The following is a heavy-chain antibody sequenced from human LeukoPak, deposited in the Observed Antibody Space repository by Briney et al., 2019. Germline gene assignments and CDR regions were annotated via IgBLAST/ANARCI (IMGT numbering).Heavy chain of an antibody. CDR1: GFTFSNYG. Sequence: GGSLRLSCAGSGFTFSNYGMHWVRQAPGKGLEWVAVISYDGGNKYYADSVKGRLTISRDNSKNTLYLQMNSLRAEDTAVYYCAKGFSGMYSNFDYWGQGTLVTVSS. V-gene: IGHV3-30*18. D-gene: IGHD1-26*01. CDR2: ISYDGGNK. J-gene: IGHJ4*02. CDR3: AKGFSGMYSNFDY.